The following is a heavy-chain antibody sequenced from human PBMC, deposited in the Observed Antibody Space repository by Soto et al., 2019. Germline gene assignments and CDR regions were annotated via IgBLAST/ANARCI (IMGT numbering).Heavy chain of an antibody. CDR3: ARTLVGATPADY. J-gene: IGHJ4*02. CDR2: INPNSGGT. V-gene: IGHV1-2*04. Sequence: ASVKVSCKASGYTFTGYYMHWVRQAPGQGLEWLGWINPNSGGTNYAQKFQGWVTMTRDTSISAAYMELSRLRSEDTAVYYCARTLVGATPADYWGQGTLVTVSS. D-gene: IGHD1-26*01. CDR1: GYTFTGYY.